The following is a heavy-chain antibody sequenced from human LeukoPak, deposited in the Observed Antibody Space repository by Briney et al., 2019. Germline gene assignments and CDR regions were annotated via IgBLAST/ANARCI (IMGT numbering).Heavy chain of an antibody. D-gene: IGHD3-3*01. V-gene: IGHV4-59*08. CDR1: GVSISNYY. CDR3: ARSKTYYDFWRGFYYFDY. Sequence: SETLSLTCTVSGVSISNYYGSWIRQPPGKGLEWIGYTYYSGSTNYNPSLNSRVTISVDTSKNQFSLKLSSVTAADTAVYYCARSKTYYDFWRGFYYFDYWGQGTLVTVSS. J-gene: IGHJ4*02. CDR2: TYYSGST.